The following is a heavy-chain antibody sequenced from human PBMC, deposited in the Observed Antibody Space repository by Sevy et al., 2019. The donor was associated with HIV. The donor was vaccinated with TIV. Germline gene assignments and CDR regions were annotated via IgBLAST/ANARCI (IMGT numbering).Heavy chain of an antibody. J-gene: IGHJ4*02. CDR2: ISYDGSNK. CDR3: AKALVAAAGGGYFDY. V-gene: IGHV3-30*18. CDR1: GFTFSSYG. Sequence: GSLRLSCAASGFTFSSYGMHWVRQAPGKGLEWVAVISYDGSNKYYADSVKGRFTISRDNSKNTLYLQMNSLRAEDTAVYYCAKALVAAAGGGYFDYWGQGTLVTVSS. D-gene: IGHD6-13*01.